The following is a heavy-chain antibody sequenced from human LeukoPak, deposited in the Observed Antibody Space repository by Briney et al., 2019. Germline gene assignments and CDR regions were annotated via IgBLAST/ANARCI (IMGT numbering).Heavy chain of an antibody. D-gene: IGHD3-10*01. Sequence: GVSLRLSCAASGFTFTDFYMSWIRQAPGKGLEWVSYISISGTTIYYADSVKGRFTFSRDNAKNSLYLQMNSLRAEDTAIYYCAKDQGYYGSGSYKEYFQHWGQGTLVTVSS. V-gene: IGHV3-11*01. CDR2: ISISGTTI. CDR1: GFTFTDFY. CDR3: AKDQGYYGSGSYKEYFQH. J-gene: IGHJ1*01.